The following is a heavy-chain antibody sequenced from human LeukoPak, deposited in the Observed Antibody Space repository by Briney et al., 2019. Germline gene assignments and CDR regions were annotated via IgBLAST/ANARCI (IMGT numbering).Heavy chain of an antibody. CDR1: GFTFSSYA. D-gene: IGHD5-18*01. CDR3: AKGWIQLFGVDY. Sequence: GGSLRLSCAASGFTFSSYAMSWVRQAPGKGLERVSAISGSGGSTYYADSVKGRFTISRDNSKNTLYLQMNSLRAEDTAVYYCAKGWIQLFGVDYWGQGTPVTVSS. V-gene: IGHV3-23*01. J-gene: IGHJ4*02. CDR2: ISGSGGST.